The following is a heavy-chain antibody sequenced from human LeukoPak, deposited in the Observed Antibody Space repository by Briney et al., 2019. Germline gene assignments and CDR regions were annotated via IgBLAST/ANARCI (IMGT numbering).Heavy chain of an antibody. CDR1: GFTFSSYA. V-gene: IGHV3-64D*06. Sequence: PGGSLRLSCSTSGFTFSSYAMHWVRQAPGKRLEYVSAISSNGGGTHYADSVKGRFTISRDNSKNTLHLQMSSLRAEDTAVYYCAKDGATWRDPGAYWGQGTLVTVSS. CDR2: ISSNGGGT. J-gene: IGHJ4*02. D-gene: IGHD7-27*01. CDR3: AKDGATWRDPGAY.